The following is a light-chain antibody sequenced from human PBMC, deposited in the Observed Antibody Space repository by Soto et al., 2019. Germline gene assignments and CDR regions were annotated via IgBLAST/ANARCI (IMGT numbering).Light chain of an antibody. V-gene: IGKV3D-15*01. CDR3: QQYNNWPT. Sequence: EVVLTQSPATLSLSPWERATLSCRASQSVSSTYLAWYQQQPGQAPRLLMSGTSNRATGTPDRFSGSGSGTDFTLTISSLQSEDFAVYYCQQYNNWPTFGQGTRLEIK. CDR1: QSVSSTY. CDR2: GTS. J-gene: IGKJ5*01.